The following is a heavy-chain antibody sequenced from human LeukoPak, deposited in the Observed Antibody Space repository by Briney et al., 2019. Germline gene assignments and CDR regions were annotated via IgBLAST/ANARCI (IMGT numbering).Heavy chain of an antibody. D-gene: IGHD4-17*01. J-gene: IGHJ3*02. CDR1: GFTFSSYW. CDR3: ARDNPDYGDYPWGLLSSVAFDI. Sequence: GGSLRLSCAASGFTFSSYWMSWVRQAPGKGLEWVANVKQDGSEKYYVDSVKGRFTIARENAKNSLYLQMNSLRAEDTAVYYCARDNPDYGDYPWGLLSSVAFDIWGQGTMVTVSS. V-gene: IGHV3-7*03. CDR2: VKQDGSEK.